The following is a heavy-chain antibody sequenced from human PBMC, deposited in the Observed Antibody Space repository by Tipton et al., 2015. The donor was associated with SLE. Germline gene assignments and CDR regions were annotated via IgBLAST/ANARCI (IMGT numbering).Heavy chain of an antibody. J-gene: IGHJ6*02. D-gene: IGHD1-7*01. V-gene: IGHV4-34*01. Sequence: TLSLTCDVYGGSFSGYYWSWIRQPPGKGLEWIGEINHSGSTNYNPSLKSRVTISVDTSKNQFSLKLSSVTAADTAVYYCARLPNENYRAYYGMDVWGQGTTVTVSS. CDR1: GGSFSGYY. CDR2: INHSGST. CDR3: ARLPNENYRAYYGMDV.